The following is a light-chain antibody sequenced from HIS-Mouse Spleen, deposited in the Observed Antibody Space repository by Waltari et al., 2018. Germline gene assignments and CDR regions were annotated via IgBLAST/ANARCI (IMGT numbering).Light chain of an antibody. CDR3: QQRSNWPLGT. Sequence: EIVLTQSPATLSFSPGDRATLSCRASQSVSSYLAWYQQKPGQAPRLLIYDASSRATGIPARFSGSGSGTDFTLSISILETEGFAVYYCQQRSNWPLGTFGQGTKVEIK. CDR2: DAS. J-gene: IGKJ1*01. CDR1: QSVSSY. V-gene: IGKV3-11*01.